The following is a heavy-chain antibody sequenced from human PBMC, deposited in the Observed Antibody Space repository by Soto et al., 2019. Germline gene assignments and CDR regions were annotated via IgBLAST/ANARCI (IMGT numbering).Heavy chain of an antibody. J-gene: IGHJ5*02. Sequence: PXXSLRLSYAASGFTFSSYAMRWVLQAPGKGLEWVSAISGSGGSTYYADSVKGRFTISRDNSKNTLYLQMNSLRDEDTAVYYCASFRYFDWLWGFDPWGQGTLVTVSS. CDR2: ISGSGGST. V-gene: IGHV3-23*01. D-gene: IGHD3-9*01. CDR1: GFTFSSYA. CDR3: ASFRYFDWLWGFDP.